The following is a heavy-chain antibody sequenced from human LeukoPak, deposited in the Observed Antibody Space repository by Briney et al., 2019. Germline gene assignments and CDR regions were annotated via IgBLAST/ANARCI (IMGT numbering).Heavy chain of an antibody. V-gene: IGHV1-18*01. J-gene: IGHJ4*02. D-gene: IGHD2-8*01. CDR3: AGSLGYCTSNVCYLKY. CDR1: GYSENFYG. CDR2: ISAQHGQT. Sequence: GASVKVSCKTSGYSENFYGITWVRQVAGQGLEWMGWISAQHGQTEYAPNSQDRVTMTTDTYTNTAYMELRSLRFDDTAVYYCAGSLGYCTSNVCYLKYWGQGTLVTVSS.